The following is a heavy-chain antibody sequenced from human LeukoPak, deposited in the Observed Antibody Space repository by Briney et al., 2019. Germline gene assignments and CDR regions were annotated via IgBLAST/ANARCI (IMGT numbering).Heavy chain of an antibody. CDR2: IYYSGST. CDR1: GGSISSYY. Sequence: PSETLSLTCTVSGGSISSYYWSWIRQPPGKGLEGIGYIYYSGSTNYNPSLKSRVTISVDTSKNQFSLKLSSVTAADTAVYYCAREGYSSGWYVDYRGQGTLVTVSS. CDR3: AREGYSSGWYVDY. D-gene: IGHD6-19*01. V-gene: IGHV4-59*01. J-gene: IGHJ4*02.